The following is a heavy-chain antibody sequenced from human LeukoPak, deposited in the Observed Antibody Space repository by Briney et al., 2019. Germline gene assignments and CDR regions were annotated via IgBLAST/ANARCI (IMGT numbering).Heavy chain of an antibody. J-gene: IGHJ5*02. V-gene: IGHV1-46*01. Sequence: ASVKVSCKASGYTFTSSYMHWVRQAPGQGLEWMGMTDPSSGNVNYPKRFQRRVTVTRDTSTSTVYMELSGLRSEDTAVYYCARHKPHNWFDPWGQGTLVTVSS. CDR2: TDPSSGNV. CDR3: ARHKPHNWFDP. CDR1: GYTFTSSY.